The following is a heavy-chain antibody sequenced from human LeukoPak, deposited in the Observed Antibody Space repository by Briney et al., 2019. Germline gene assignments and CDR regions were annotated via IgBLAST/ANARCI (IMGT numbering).Heavy chain of an antibody. D-gene: IGHD1-26*01. CDR1: GGSTSSYY. CDR3: ASIGHDY. V-gene: IGHV4-34*01. Sequence: SETLSLTCTVSGGSTSSYYWSWIRQPPGKGLEWIGEINHSGSTNYNPFPKSRVTISVDTSKIQFSLKLSSVTAADTAVYYCASIGHDYWGQGTLVTVSS. CDR2: INHSGST. J-gene: IGHJ4*02.